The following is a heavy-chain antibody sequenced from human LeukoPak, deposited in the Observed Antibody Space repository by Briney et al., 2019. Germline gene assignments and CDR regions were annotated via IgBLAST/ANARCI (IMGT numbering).Heavy chain of an antibody. D-gene: IGHD3-22*01. J-gene: IGHJ4*02. CDR1: GYTFTKYA. CDR2: IDTNTGNP. CDR3: ANCYDSSGFFAY. Sequence: ASVKVSCKGSGYTFTKYAISWVRQAPGQGLEYLGWIDTNTGNPTYAQGFTGRFVFSLDTSVSTAYLQISSLKAEDSAIYFCANCYDSSGFFAYWGQGTLVTVSS. V-gene: IGHV7-4-1*02.